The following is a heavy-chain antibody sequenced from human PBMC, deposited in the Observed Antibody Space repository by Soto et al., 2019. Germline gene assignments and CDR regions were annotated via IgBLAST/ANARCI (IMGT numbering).Heavy chain of an antibody. D-gene: IGHD1-1*01. J-gene: IGHJ6*02. CDR3: AHRASPPDLEGKFSPYYYCYGLDV. CDR2: IYWDDDK. Sequence: QITLKESGPTLVKPTQTLTLTCTFSGFSLSTGGVGVGWIRQPPGKALEWLALIYWDDDKRYSPSLKSRLSITRDSTKNQVILIMTNMDPVDTATYYCAHRASPPDLEGKFSPYYYCYGLDVWGQGTTVTVSS. V-gene: IGHV2-5*02. CDR1: GFSLSTGGVG.